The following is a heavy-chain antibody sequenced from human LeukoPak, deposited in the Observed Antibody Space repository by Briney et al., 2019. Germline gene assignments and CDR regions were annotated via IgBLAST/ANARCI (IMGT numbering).Heavy chain of an antibody. CDR2: IYNSANT. V-gene: IGHV4-59*08. J-gene: IGHJ6*04. Sequence: PSETLSLTCTVSGDSISSSYWSWIRQPPGKGLEWIGNIYNSANTNYNPSLQSRVTMSVDTSKSQFSLKLTSMSAADTAVYYCAGRSGPRRVGKVNYYGNVVFMVWGKGKLSPSLQ. CDR1: GDSISSSY. CDR3: AGRSGPRRVGKVNYYGNVVFMV. D-gene: IGHD3-10*01.